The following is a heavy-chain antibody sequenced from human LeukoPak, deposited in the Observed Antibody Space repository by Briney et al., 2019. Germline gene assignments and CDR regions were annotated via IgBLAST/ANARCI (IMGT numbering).Heavy chain of an antibody. CDR3: ARDSKDYYDSSGHPDWFDP. CDR2: IIPIFGTA. V-gene: IGHV1-69*13. CDR1: GGTFSSYA. D-gene: IGHD3-22*01. Sequence: ASVKVSCKASGGTFSSYAISWVRQAPGQGLEWMGGIIPIFGTANYAQKFQGRVTITADESTSTAYMELSSLRSEDTAVYYCARDSKDYYDSSGHPDWFDPWGQGTLVTVSS. J-gene: IGHJ5*02.